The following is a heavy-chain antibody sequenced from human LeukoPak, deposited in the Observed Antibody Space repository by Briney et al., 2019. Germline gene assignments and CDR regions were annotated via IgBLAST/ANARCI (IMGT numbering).Heavy chain of an antibody. Sequence: PGGSLRLSCAASGFTFSSYSMNWVRQAPGKGLEWVSGISWNSGSIGYADSVKGRFTISRDNAKNSLYLQMNSLRAEDTALYYCAKDILPGYSSSWYGYFDYWGQGTLVTVSS. V-gene: IGHV3-9*01. J-gene: IGHJ4*02. CDR3: AKDILPGYSSSWYGYFDY. D-gene: IGHD6-13*01. CDR2: ISWNSGSI. CDR1: GFTFSSYS.